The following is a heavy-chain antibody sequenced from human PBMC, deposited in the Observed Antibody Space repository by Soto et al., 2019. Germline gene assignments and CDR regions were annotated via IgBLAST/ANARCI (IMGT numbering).Heavy chain of an antibody. CDR2: ISYDGSNK. CDR3: AKDLRYSSSWYAYYYYYSMDV. CDR1: GFTFSSYG. J-gene: IGHJ6*02. V-gene: IGHV3-30*18. D-gene: IGHD6-13*01. Sequence: GGSLRLSCAASGFTFSSYGMHWVRQAPGKGLEWVAVISYDGSNKYYADSVKGRFTISRDNSKNTLYLQMNSLRAEDTAVYYCAKDLRYSSSWYAYYYYYSMDVWGQGTTVTVSS.